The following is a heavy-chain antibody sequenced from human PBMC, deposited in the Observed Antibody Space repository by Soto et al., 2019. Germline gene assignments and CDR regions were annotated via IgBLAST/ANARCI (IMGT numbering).Heavy chain of an antibody. Sequence: GESLRLSCAASGFTFVNYWMSWVRQAPGKGLEWVANIKQDETEKYYVDSVKGRFTISRDNVKNLLYLQMNSLRLEDTAVYYCAIPPAGSILFQQWGQGTLVTVSS. V-gene: IGHV3-7*03. CDR1: GFTFVNYW. D-gene: IGHD1-26*01. CDR2: IKQDETEK. J-gene: IGHJ1*01. CDR3: AIPPAGSILFQQ.